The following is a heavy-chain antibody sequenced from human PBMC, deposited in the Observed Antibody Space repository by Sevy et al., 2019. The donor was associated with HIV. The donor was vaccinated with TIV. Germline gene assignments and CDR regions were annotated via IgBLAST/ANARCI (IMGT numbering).Heavy chain of an antibody. CDR2: ISYDGSNK. J-gene: IGHJ4*02. Sequence: GGSLRLSCAASGFTFSSYAMHWVRQAPGKGLEWVAVISYDGSNKYYADSVKGRFTISRDNSKNTLYLQMNSLRAEDTAVDYCARDLSITVAGTGFKPGWYGNYFDYWGQRTLVTVSS. CDR1: GFTFSSYA. D-gene: IGHD6-19*01. CDR3: ARDLSITVAGTGFKPGWYGNYFDY. V-gene: IGHV3-30-3*01.